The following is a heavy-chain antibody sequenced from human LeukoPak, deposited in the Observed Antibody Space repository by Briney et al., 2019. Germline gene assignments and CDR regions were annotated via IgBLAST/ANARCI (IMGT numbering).Heavy chain of an antibody. Sequence: SETLSLTCTVSGGSISSYYWSWIRQPPAKGLEGIGYIYYSGSTNYNPSLKSRVTISVDTSKNQFSLKLSSVTAADTAVYYCAREVGPLIGGFDYWGQGTLVTVSS. CDR1: GGSISSYY. CDR2: IYYSGST. D-gene: IGHD3-3*01. CDR3: AREVGPLIGGFDY. V-gene: IGHV4-59*01. J-gene: IGHJ4*02.